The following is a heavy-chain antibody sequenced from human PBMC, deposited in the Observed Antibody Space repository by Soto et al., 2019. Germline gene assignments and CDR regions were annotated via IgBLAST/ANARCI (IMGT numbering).Heavy chain of an antibody. Sequence: GGSLRLSCAASGFTFSTYSMNWVRQAPGKGLEWVSSISSSSSYIYYADSLKGRFTISRDNAKNSLYLQMNSLRAEDTAVYYCARDLRGDDYGSGEDDALDIWGQGTVVTVSS. V-gene: IGHV3-21*01. CDR3: ARDLRGDDYGSGEDDALDI. CDR1: GFTFSTYS. D-gene: IGHD3-10*01. CDR2: ISSSSSYI. J-gene: IGHJ3*02.